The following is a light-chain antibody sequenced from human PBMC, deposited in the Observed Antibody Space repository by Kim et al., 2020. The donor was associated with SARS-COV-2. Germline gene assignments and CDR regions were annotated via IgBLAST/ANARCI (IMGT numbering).Light chain of an antibody. Sequence: DVVMTQSPLSLPVTPGQPASISCRSSQSLVKSNGNTHLNWFQQRPGQSPRRLIYSISNRDSGVPDRFSGSGSGTDFTLKISRVEAGGVGIYYCMQSTHWPFTFGQGTKVDIK. J-gene: IGKJ2*01. CDR3: MQSTHWPFT. V-gene: IGKV2-30*01. CDR1: QSLVKSNGNTH. CDR2: SIS.